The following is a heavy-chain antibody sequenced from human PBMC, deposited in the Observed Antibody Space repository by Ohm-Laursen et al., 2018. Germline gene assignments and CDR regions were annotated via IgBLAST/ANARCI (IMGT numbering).Heavy chain of an antibody. J-gene: IGHJ4*02. V-gene: IGHV3-23*01. D-gene: IGHD6-19*01. CDR3: AKEGSGWYVRGYFDY. CDR1: GFTFNSYN. CDR2: ISGSGGST. Sequence: SLRLSCAASGFTFNSYNMAWVRQAPGKGLEWVSAISGSGGSTYYADSVKGRFTISRDNSKNTLYLQMNSLRAEDTAVYYCAKEGSGWYVRGYFDYWGQGTLVTVSS.